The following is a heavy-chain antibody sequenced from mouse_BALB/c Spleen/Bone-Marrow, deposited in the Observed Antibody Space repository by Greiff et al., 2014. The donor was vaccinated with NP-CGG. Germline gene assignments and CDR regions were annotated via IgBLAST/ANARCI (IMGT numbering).Heavy chain of an antibody. Sequence: EVKLVESGGGLVQPGGSLRLSCATSGFTFTDYYMSWVRQPPGKALEWLGFIRNKANGYTTEYSASVKGRFTISRDNSQSILYLQMNTLRAEDSVTYYCARDRGLLRFDYWGQGTTLTVSS. J-gene: IGHJ2*01. CDR3: ARDRGLLRFDY. CDR2: IRNKANGYTT. D-gene: IGHD2-3*01. CDR1: GFTFTDYY. V-gene: IGHV7-3*02.